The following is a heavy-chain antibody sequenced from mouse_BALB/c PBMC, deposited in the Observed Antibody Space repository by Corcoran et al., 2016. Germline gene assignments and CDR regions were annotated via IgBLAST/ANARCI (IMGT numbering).Heavy chain of an antibody. J-gene: IGHJ3*01. Sequence: EVQLQRSGAELVRPEALVKLSCKASGFNIKDYYMHWVKQRPEQGLEWIGWIDPENGNTIYDPKFQGKASITADTSSNTAYLQLSSLTSEDTAVDYCARGRPWFAYWGQGTLVTVSA. V-gene: IGHV14-1*02. CDR2: IDPENGNT. CDR1: GFNIKDYY. CDR3: ARGRPWFAY.